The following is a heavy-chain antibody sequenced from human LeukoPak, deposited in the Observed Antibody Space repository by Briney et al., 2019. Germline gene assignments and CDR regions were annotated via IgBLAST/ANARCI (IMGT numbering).Heavy chain of an antibody. CDR3: ARVFSGYSGYDHFDY. V-gene: IGHV1-2*04. CDR1: GYTFTGYY. Sequence: ASVKVSCKASGYTFTGYYMHWVRQAPGQGLEWMGWINPNSGGTNYAQKFQGWVTMTRDTSISTAYMELSRLRSDDTAVYYCARVFSGYSGYDHFDYWGQGTLVTVSS. J-gene: IGHJ4*02. D-gene: IGHD5-12*01. CDR2: INPNSGGT.